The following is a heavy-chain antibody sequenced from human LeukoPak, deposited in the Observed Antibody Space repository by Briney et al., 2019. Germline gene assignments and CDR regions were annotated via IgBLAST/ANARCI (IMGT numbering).Heavy chain of an antibody. Sequence: GGSLRLSCAASGFTFSSYSMNWVRQAPGKGLEWVSAISGSGGSTYYADSVKGRFTISRDNSKNTLYLQMNSLRAEDTAVYYCAKAYSSSWYGYFDYWGQGTLVTVSS. CDR1: GFTFSSYS. CDR3: AKAYSSSWYGYFDY. CDR2: ISGSGGST. V-gene: IGHV3-23*01. D-gene: IGHD6-13*01. J-gene: IGHJ4*02.